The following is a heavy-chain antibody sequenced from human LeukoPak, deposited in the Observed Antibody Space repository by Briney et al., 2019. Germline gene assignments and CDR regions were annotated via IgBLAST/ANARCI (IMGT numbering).Heavy chain of an antibody. CDR1: GYSFTSYW. CDR3: ARQGSSWAFDY. CDR2: IYLGDSDT. V-gene: IGHV5-51*01. J-gene: IGHJ4*02. Sequence: GESLKLSCKGSGYSFTSYWIGWVRQMPGKGLEWMGIIYLGDSDTRYSPSFQGQVTISADKSISTAYLQWSALKASDTAMYYCARQGSSWAFDYWGQGTLVTVSS. D-gene: IGHD6-13*01.